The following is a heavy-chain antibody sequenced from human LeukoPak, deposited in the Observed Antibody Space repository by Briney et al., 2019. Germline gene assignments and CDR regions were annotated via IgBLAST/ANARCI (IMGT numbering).Heavy chain of an antibody. CDR3: ASPKNPNWNYYYGTDV. V-gene: IGHV3-48*01. CDR1: GFTFSSYS. D-gene: IGHD1-1*01. J-gene: IGHJ6*02. Sequence: GGSLRLSCAASGFTFSSYSMNWVRQAPGKGLEWVSYISSSSSTIYYADSVKGRFTISRDNAKNSLYLQMNSLRAEDTAVYYCASPKNPNWNYYYGTDVWGQGTTVTVSS. CDR2: ISSSSSTI.